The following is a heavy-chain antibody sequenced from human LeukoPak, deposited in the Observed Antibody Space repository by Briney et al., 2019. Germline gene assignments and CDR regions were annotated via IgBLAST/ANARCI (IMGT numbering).Heavy chain of an antibody. CDR3: AKDIQWREAGTFDY. CDR2: ISYDGSNK. Sequence: PGGSLRLSCAASGFTFSSYAMHWVRQAPGKGLEWVAVISYDGSNKYYADSVKGRFTISRDNSKNTLYLQMNSLRAEDTAVYYCAKDIQWREAGTFDYWGQGTLVTVSS. V-gene: IGHV3-30-3*01. CDR1: GFTFSSYA. D-gene: IGHD5-12*01. J-gene: IGHJ4*02.